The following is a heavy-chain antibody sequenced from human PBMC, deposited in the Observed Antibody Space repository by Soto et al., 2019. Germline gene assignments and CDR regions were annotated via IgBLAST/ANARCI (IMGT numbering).Heavy chain of an antibody. CDR3: ARTYYYDSSGYYSSAFDI. Sequence: GASVKVSCKASGYTFTGYYMHWVRQAPGQGLEWMGWINPNSGGTNYAQKFQGWVTMTRDTSISTAYMELSRLRSDDTAVYYCARTYYYDSSGYYSSAFDIWGQGTMVTVSS. CDR1: GYTFTGYY. D-gene: IGHD3-22*01. J-gene: IGHJ3*02. CDR2: INPNSGGT. V-gene: IGHV1-2*04.